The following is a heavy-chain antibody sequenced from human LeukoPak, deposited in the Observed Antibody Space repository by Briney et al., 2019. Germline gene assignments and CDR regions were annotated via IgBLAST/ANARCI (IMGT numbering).Heavy chain of an antibody. V-gene: IGHV1-69*04. CDR3: ARARTMITFGGVRHAFDI. J-gene: IGHJ3*02. CDR2: IIPILGIA. D-gene: IGHD3-16*01. Sequence: SVKVSCKASGGTFSSYAISWVRQAPGQGLEWMGRIIPILGIANYAQKFQGRVTITAVKSTSTAYMELSSLRSEDTAVYYCARARTMITFGGVRHAFDIWGQGTLVTVSS. CDR1: GGTFSSYA.